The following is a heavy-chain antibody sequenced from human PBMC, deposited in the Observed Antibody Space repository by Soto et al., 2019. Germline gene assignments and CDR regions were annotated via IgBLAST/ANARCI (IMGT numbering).Heavy chain of an antibody. CDR3: ARDLKQLVPSIGHYGMDV. CDR1: GGTFSSYA. J-gene: IGHJ6*02. Sequence: SVKVSCKASGGTFSSYAISWVRQAPGQGLEWMGGIIPIFGTANYAQKFQGRVTITADKSTSTAYMELSSLRSEDTAVYYCARDLKQLVPSIGHYGMDVWGQGTTVTVSS. D-gene: IGHD6-13*01. CDR2: IIPIFGTA. V-gene: IGHV1-69*06.